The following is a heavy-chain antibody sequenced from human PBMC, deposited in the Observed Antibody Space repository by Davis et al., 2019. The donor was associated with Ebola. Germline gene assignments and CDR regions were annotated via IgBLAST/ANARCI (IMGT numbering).Heavy chain of an antibody. CDR2: ISGDGSNI. CDR3: AREHYDYRIGSGRVFDY. J-gene: IGHJ4*02. V-gene: IGHV3-43*02. CDR1: GFIFDDYA. Sequence: PGGSLRLSCVASGFIFDDYAMHWVRQGPGKGLEWVSLISGDGSNIYYAESVKGRFTISRDNSKNSLYLQMSSLTTGDTALYYCAREHYDYRIGSGRVFDYWGQGRLVTVSS. D-gene: IGHD3-10*01.